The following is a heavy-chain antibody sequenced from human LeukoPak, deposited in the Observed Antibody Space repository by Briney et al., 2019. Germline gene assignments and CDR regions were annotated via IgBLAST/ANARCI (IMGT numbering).Heavy chain of an antibody. CDR3: ASFGIGAAEG. CDR1: GLSFRSRA. CDR2: ITGSGGTT. V-gene: IGHV3-23*01. Sequence: GGSLRLSCTVSGLSFRSRAFHWVRQAPGKGLDWVSSITGSGGTTFYADSVKGRFTISRDNSKNTLYLQMNSLRAEDTAVYYCASFGIGAAEGWGQGTLVTVSS. J-gene: IGHJ4*02. D-gene: IGHD6-13*01.